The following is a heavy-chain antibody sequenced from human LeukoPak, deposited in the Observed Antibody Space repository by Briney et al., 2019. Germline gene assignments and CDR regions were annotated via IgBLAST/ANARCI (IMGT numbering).Heavy chain of an antibody. J-gene: IGHJ4*02. Sequence: SGPTLVKPTQTLTLTCTFSGFSLSTSGVGVGWIRQPPGKALEWLALIYWDDDKRYSPSLKSRLTITKDTSKNQVVLTMTNMDPVDTATYYCAHPITYCSGGSCYSGVINWGQGTLVTVSS. CDR2: IYWDDDK. D-gene: IGHD2-15*01. V-gene: IGHV2-5*02. CDR3: AHPITYCSGGSCYSGVIN. CDR1: GFSLSTSGVG.